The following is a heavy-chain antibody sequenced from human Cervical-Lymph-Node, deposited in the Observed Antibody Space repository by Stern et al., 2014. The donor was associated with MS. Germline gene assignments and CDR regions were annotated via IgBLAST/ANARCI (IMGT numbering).Heavy chain of an antibody. D-gene: IGHD4-17*01. J-gene: IGHJ6*02. CDR3: AREGYGDYHYYYYGMDV. V-gene: IGHV1-3*01. CDR1: GYTFTSYA. CDR2: VNAGNGNQ. Sequence: QVQLVESGAEVKKPGASVKVSCKASGYTFTSYAMHWVRQAPGQRLEWMGWVNAGNGNQKYSKKFQGRVTITRDTSASTAYMELSSLRSEDTAVYYCAREGYGDYHYYYYGMDVWGQGTTVTVSS.